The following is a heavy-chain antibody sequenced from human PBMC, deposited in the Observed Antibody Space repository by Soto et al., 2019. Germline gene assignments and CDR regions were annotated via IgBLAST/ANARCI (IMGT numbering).Heavy chain of an antibody. CDR1: GGSISSYY. CDR2: IYYSGST. Sequence: SETLSLTCTVSGGSISSYYWSWIRQPPGKGLEWIGYIYYSGSTNYNPSLKSRVTISVDTSKNQFSLKLSSVTAADTAVYYCARHNGASGLDYWGQGTLVTVSS. J-gene: IGHJ4*02. V-gene: IGHV4-59*08. D-gene: IGHD1-26*01. CDR3: ARHNGASGLDY.